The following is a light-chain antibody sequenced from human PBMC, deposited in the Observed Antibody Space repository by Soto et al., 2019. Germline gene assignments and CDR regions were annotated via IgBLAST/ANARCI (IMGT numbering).Light chain of an antibody. V-gene: IGKV3-20*01. Sequence: EIVLTQSPGTLSLSPGERATLSCRTSQSVSSSYLAWYPQKPGQAPRLLIYGASSRATGNPDRVSGSGSGTDFTLTISRLEPEDFAVYYCQQYGSSPLTFGGGTKV. CDR3: QQYGSSPLT. J-gene: IGKJ4*01. CDR2: GAS. CDR1: QSVSSSY.